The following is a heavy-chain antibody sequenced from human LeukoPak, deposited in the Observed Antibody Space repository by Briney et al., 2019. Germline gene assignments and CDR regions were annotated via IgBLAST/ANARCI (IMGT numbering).Heavy chain of an antibody. CDR2: ISDDGGRT. CDR3: TKRLGFGFDY. J-gene: IGHJ4*02. D-gene: IGHD6-19*01. CDR1: GFTFSSYA. Sequence: GESLKISCAASGFTFSSYAMSWVRQAPGQGLEWVSSISDDGGRTYYAESVKGRFTISRDNSKNTLFLQMNSLRAEDTAVYYCTKRLGFGFDYWGQGTLVTVSS. V-gene: IGHV3-23*01.